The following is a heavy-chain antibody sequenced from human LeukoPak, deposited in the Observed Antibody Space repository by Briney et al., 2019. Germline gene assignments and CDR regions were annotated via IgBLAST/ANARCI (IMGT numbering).Heavy chain of an antibody. Sequence: KPSETLSLTCAVYGGSFSGYYWSWIRQPPGKGLEWIWEINHSGSTNYNPSLKSRFTISVDTSKTQFSLKLSSVTAADTAVYYCARGLAARRRGFDYWGQGTLVTVSS. CDR3: ARGLAARRRGFDY. D-gene: IGHD6-6*01. J-gene: IGHJ4*02. V-gene: IGHV4-34*01. CDR1: GGSFSGYY. CDR2: INHSGST.